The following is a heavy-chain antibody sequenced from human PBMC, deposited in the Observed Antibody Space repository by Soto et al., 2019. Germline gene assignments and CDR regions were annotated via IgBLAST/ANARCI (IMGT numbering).Heavy chain of an antibody. D-gene: IGHD6-6*01. CDR1: GYTFTSYG. V-gene: IGHV1-18*01. CDR3: ARDIRRRYSSSYRYYGMDV. Sequence: QVQLVQSGAEVKKPGASVKVSCKASGYTFTSYGISWVRQAPGQGLEWMGWISAYNGNTNYAQKLQGRVTMTTDTSTSTACLELRGLRSDDTAVYYCARDIRRRYSSSYRYYGMDVWGQGTTVTVSS. J-gene: IGHJ6*02. CDR2: ISAYNGNT.